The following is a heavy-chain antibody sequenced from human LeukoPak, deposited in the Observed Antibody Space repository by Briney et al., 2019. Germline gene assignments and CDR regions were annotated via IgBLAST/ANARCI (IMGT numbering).Heavy chain of an antibody. D-gene: IGHD3-10*01. CDR2: IYYSGST. Sequence: SETLSLTCTVSGGSISSYYGSWIRQPPGKGLECIGYIYYSGSTTYNPSLERRVTISVDTSKNHFSLKLSSVTAADTAVYYCASYGLYDSAASYYYYGMDVWGQGTTVTVSS. CDR1: GGSISSYY. CDR3: ASYGLYDSAASYYYYGMDV. V-gene: IGHV4-59*08. J-gene: IGHJ6*02.